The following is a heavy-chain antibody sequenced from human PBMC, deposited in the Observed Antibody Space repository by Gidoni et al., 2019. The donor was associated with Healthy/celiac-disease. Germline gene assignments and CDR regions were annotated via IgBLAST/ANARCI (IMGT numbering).Heavy chain of an antibody. D-gene: IGHD6-13*01. CDR2: IRSKAYGGTT. CDR3: TRGIRYSSSWYGRVDAFDI. V-gene: IGHV3-49*03. CDR1: GFTFGDYA. Sequence: EVQLVESGGGLVQPGRSLRPSCTASGFTFGDYAMSWFRQAPGKGLEWVGFIRSKAYGGTTEYAASVKGRFTISRDDSKSIAYLQMNSLKTEDTAVYYCTRGIRYSSSWYGRVDAFDIWGQGTMVTVSS. J-gene: IGHJ3*02.